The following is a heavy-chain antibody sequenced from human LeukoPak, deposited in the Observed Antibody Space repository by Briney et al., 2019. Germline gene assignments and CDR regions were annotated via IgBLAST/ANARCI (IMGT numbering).Heavy chain of an antibody. D-gene: IGHD3-3*01. CDR2: IIPIFGTA. V-gene: IGHV1-69*05. CDR3: ARGLLEWLYFDY. CDR1: GGTFSIYA. J-gene: IGHJ4*02. Sequence: SVKVSCKASGGTFSIYAISWVRQAPGQGLEWMGGIIPIFGTANYAQKFQGRVTITTDESTSTAYMELTSLRSEDTAVYYCARGLLEWLYFDYWGQGTLVTVSS.